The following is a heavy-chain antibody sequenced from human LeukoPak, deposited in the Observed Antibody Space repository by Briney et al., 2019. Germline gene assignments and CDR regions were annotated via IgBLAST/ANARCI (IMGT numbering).Heavy chain of an antibody. Sequence: GGSLRLSCAASGFTLDDYYMDWVRQAPGRGLEWIGRIGNKRGGYIAGYAASVKGRFTMSRDDSTKSLYVQMNNLKTEDTAVYYCVRDAATAFDYWGRGILVTVSS. V-gene: IGHV3-72*01. J-gene: IGHJ4*02. D-gene: IGHD2-21*02. CDR2: IGNKRGGYIA. CDR1: GFTLDDYY. CDR3: VRDAATAFDY.